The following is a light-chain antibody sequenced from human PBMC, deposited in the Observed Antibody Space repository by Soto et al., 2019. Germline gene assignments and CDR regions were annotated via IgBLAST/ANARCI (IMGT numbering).Light chain of an antibody. Sequence: DIQMTQSHSTLSASVADRVTITCRSSPSISSWVDLYQQKPGQAPTFLIFKAASLESVVASRFSGSGSGTEFTLTISSLQPDDVATYYCQQYNCYSTFGGGTKVEIK. V-gene: IGKV1-5*03. CDR1: PSISSW. CDR3: QQYNCYST. CDR2: KAA. J-gene: IGKJ4*01.